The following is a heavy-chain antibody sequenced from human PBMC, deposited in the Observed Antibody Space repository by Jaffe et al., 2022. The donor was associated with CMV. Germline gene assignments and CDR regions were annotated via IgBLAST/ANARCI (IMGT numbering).Heavy chain of an antibody. Sequence: QVQLVQSGAEVKKPGASVKVSCKASGYTFTSYDINWVRQATGQGLEWMGWMNPNSGNTGYAQKFQGRVTMTRNTSISTAYMELSSLRSEDTAVYYCARGAIYWDGTSFGMDVWGQGTTVTVSS. D-gene: IGHD1-26*01. V-gene: IGHV1-8*01. CDR3: ARGAIYWDGTSFGMDV. CDR1: GYTFTSYD. J-gene: IGHJ6*02. CDR2: MNPNSGNT.